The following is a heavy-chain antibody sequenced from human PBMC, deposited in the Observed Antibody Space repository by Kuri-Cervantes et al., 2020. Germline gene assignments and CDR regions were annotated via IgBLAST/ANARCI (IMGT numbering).Heavy chain of an antibody. CDR3: ARDHGAAGTLGY. V-gene: IGHV3-7*01. J-gene: IGHJ4*02. CDR2: IKGDGRQK. D-gene: IGHD6-13*01. CDR1: GFTFDDYA. Sequence: GGSLRLSCAASGFTFDDYAMHWVRQAPGKGLEWVANIKGDGRQKYYVDSVKGRFTISRDNAKNSLYLQMNSLRAEDTAVYYCARDHGAAGTLGYWGQGTLVTVSS.